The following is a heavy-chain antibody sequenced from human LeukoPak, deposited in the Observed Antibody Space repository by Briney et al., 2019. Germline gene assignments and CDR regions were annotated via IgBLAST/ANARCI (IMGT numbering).Heavy chain of an antibody. CDR2: IYSSGST. CDR1: GASISNNY. Sequence: SETLSLTCTVSGASISNNYWSWIRKAAGNRPEWIGSIYSSGSTYYNPSLKSRVTMSVDTSKNQFSLRMTSVTAADTAVYYCAKTVESYYYYMDVWGKGATVTVSS. CDR3: AKTVESYYYYMDV. V-gene: IGHV4-4*07. D-gene: IGHD3-3*01. J-gene: IGHJ6*03.